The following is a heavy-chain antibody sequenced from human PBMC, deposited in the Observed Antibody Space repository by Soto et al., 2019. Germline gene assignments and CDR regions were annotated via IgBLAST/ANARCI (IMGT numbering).Heavy chain of an antibody. J-gene: IGHJ4*02. CDR2: MNPNSGNT. V-gene: IGHV1-8*01. D-gene: IGHD2-2*01. CDR3: ARLRFRTPDVSQYYFDY. CDR1: GYTFTSYD. Sequence: ASVKVSCKASGYTFTSYDINWVRQATGQGLEWMGWMNPNSGNTDYAQKFQGRVTMTRNTSISTAYMELSSLRSEDTAVYYCARLRFRTPDVSQYYFDYWGQGTLVTVSS.